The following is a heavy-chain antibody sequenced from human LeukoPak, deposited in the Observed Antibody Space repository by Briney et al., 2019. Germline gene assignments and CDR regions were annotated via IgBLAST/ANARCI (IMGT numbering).Heavy chain of an antibody. CDR1: GFIVSTNY. J-gene: IGHJ4*02. Sequence: GGSLRLSCAASGFIVSTNYLSWVRQAPGKGLEWVSVIYSGGSTYYADSVKGRFTISRHNSKNTLYLQMNSLRAEDTAVYYCARVGGSGYYYVGYWGQGTLVTVSS. V-gene: IGHV3-53*04. D-gene: IGHD3-22*01. CDR2: IYSGGST. CDR3: ARVGGSGYYYVGY.